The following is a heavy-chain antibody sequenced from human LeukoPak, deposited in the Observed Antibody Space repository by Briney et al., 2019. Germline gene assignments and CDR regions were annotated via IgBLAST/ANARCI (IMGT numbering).Heavy chain of an antibody. CDR2: IYYSGST. CDR3: ARVKGDTAMVWFDY. J-gene: IGHJ4*02. CDR1: GGSISSYY. V-gene: IGHV4-59*01. Sequence: PSETLSLTCTVSGGSISSYYWSWIRQPPGKGLEWIGYIYYSGSTNYNPSLKSRVTISVDTSKNQFPLKLSSVTAADTAVYYCARVKGDTAMVWFDYWGQGTLVTVSS. D-gene: IGHD5-18*01.